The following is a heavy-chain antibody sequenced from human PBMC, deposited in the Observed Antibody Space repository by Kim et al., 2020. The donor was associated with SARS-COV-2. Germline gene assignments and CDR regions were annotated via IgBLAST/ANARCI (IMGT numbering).Heavy chain of an antibody. CDR3: AKVTSGSSGWFEYFQR. CDR2: IRDSGGST. V-gene: IGHV3-23*01. J-gene: IGHJ1*01. CDR1: GFTFNNYA. Sequence: GGSLRLSCAASGFTFNNYAMSWVRQAPGKGLEWVSGIRDSGGSTKYADSVKGRFTISRDNSKNTLYLQMDSLRAEDTAVYYCAKVTSGSSGWFEYFQRWGRGTLVTVSS. D-gene: IGHD6-19*01.